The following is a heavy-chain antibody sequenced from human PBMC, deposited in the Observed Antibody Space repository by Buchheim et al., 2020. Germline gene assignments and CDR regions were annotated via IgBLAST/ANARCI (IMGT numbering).Heavy chain of an antibody. V-gene: IGHV2-70*15. D-gene: IGHD6-19*01. Sequence: QVTLRESGPALVKPTQTLTLTCTFSGFSLSTSGMCVSWIRQPPGKALEWLARIDWDDDKYYSTSLKTRLIISKDTSRNQVVLTMTNMDPVDTATYYCARLQRIVVAGSPYYFDYWGQGTL. J-gene: IGHJ4*02. CDR3: ARLQRIVVAGSPYYFDY. CDR1: GFSLSTSGMC. CDR2: IDWDDDK.